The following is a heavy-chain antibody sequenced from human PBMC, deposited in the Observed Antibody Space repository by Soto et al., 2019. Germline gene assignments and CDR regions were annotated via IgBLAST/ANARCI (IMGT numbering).Heavy chain of an antibody. Sequence: EVQLVQSGAEVKKPGESLRISCKGSGYSFTSYWISWVCQLPGKGLEWMGRIDPSDSYTNYSPSFQVHLTNSADKSITTAYLQGSSLKASDTAMYYCARQNSYGTESDYCVQGTLVTVSS. CDR3: ARQNSYGTESDY. V-gene: IGHV5-10-1*01. CDR2: IDPSDSYT. CDR1: GYSFTSYW. D-gene: IGHD5-18*01. J-gene: IGHJ4*02.